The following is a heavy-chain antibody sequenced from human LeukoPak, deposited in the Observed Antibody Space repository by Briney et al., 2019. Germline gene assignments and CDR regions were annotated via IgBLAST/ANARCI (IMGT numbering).Heavy chain of an antibody. V-gene: IGHV4-39*07. CDR3: ARVGYYPDYYMDV. CDR2: IYYSGST. J-gene: IGHJ6*03. Sequence: SETLSLTCTVSGGSISSRSYYWGWIRQPPGKGLEWIGSIYYSGSTYYNPSLKSRVTISVDTSKNQFSLNLSSVTAADTAVYYCARVGYYPDYYMDVWGKGTTVTVSS. CDR1: GGSISSRSYY. D-gene: IGHD2-21*01.